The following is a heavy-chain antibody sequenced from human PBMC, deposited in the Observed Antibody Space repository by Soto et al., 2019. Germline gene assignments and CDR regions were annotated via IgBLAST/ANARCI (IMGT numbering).Heavy chain of an antibody. CDR3: ALPATIRWYFAY. CDR1: GFTFSSYA. J-gene: IGHJ4*02. Sequence: EVQLLESGGGLVQPGGSLRLSCAASGFTFSSYAMSWVRQAPGKGLEWVSAISGSGGSTYYADSVKGRFTISRNNTKNALYMQMNSLSAEDTAVYYCALPATIRWYFAYWGQGTLVTVS. D-gene: IGHD6-25*01. CDR2: ISGSGGST. V-gene: IGHV3-23*01.